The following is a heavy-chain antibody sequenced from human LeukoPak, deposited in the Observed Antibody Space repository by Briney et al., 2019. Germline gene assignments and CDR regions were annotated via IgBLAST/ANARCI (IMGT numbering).Heavy chain of an antibody. Sequence: ASVKVSCKASGYTFTTYSMNWVRQAPGQGLEWMGWINTNTGNPTYAQGFTGRFVFSLDTSVSTAYLRISSLEAEDTAVYYCARDREIIAFDYWGQGTLVSVSS. J-gene: IGHJ4*02. D-gene: IGHD3-10*01. CDR3: ARDREIIAFDY. CDR1: GYTFTTYS. CDR2: INTNTGNP. V-gene: IGHV7-4-1*02.